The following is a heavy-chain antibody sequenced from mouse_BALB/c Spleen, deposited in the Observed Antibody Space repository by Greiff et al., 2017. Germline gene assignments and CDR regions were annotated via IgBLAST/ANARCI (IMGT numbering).Heavy chain of an antibody. CDR3: ARPYYGSSYWYFDV. J-gene: IGHJ1*01. V-gene: IGHV5-17*02. CDR1: GFTFSSFG. D-gene: IGHD1-1*01. CDR2: ISSGSSTI. Sequence: EVKVVESGGGLVQPGGSRKLSCAASGFTFSSFGMHWVRQAPEKGLEWVAYISSGSSTIYYADTVKGRFTISRDNPKNTLFLQMTSLRSEDTAMYYCARPYYGSSYWYFDVWGAGTTVTVSS.